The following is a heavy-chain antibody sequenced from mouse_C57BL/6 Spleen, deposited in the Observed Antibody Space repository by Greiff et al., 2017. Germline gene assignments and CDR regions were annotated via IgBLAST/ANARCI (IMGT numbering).Heavy chain of an antibody. CDR3: VDYGYDDAMDY. Sequence: VQLKQSGTVLARPGASVKMSCKTSGYTFTSYWMHWVKQRPGQGLEWIGDIYPGNSDTSYNQKFKGKAKLTADTSASTAYMELSSLTNEDSAIYCWVDYGYDDAMDYWGQGTSVTVSS. D-gene: IGHD2-2*01. V-gene: IGHV1-5*01. J-gene: IGHJ4*01. CDR1: GYTFTSYW. CDR2: IYPGNSDT.